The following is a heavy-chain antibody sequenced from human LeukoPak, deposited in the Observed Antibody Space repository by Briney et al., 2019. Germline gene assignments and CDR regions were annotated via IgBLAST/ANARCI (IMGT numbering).Heavy chain of an antibody. Sequence: TGGSLRLSCAASGFTFSSYSMNWVRQAPGKGLEWVSSISSSSSYIYYADSVKGRFTISRDNAKNSLYLQMNSLRAEDTAVYYCAKVEIAAAGRWFDPWGQGTLVTVSS. CDR3: AKVEIAAAGRWFDP. CDR2: ISSSSSYI. V-gene: IGHV3-21*04. J-gene: IGHJ5*02. CDR1: GFTFSSYS. D-gene: IGHD6-13*01.